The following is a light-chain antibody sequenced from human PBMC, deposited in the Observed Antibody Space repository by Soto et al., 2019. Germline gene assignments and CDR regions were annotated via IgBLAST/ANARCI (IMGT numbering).Light chain of an antibody. V-gene: IGKV1-39*01. CDR2: AAS. CDR1: QSISSY. Sequence: DIQMTKTQSSLYASVGDRGTITCRASQSISSYLNWYQQKPGKAPKLLIYAASSLQSGVPSRFSGSGSGTDFTLTISSLQPEDFATYFCQQCYSTPQTFRQGTKV. CDR3: QQCYSTPQT. J-gene: IGKJ1*01.